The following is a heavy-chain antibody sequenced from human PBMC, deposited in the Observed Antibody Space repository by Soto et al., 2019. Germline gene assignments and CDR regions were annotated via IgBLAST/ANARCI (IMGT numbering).Heavy chain of an antibody. J-gene: IGHJ4*02. CDR3: AKDELVEGGDCGVFDY. CDR1: GFTFSSYD. Sequence: LRLSCAASGFTFSSYDMSWVRRAPWKGLEWVSGVSGRGYITYYADSVKGRFTISRDNSKNTLYLQMNSLRAEDTAAYYCAKDELVEGGDCGVFDYWGQGTLVTVSS. D-gene: IGHD2-21*02. CDR2: VSGRGYIT. V-gene: IGHV3-23*01.